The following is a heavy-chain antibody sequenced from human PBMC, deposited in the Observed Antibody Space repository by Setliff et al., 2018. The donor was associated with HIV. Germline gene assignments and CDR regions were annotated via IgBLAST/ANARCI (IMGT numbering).Heavy chain of an antibody. V-gene: IGHV4-4*07. Sequence: PSETLSLTCTVSGGAMNNNYWSWIRQPAGKGLEWIGRIYIRGTNYNPSLKTRLTMSLDTSSNQFSLNLNFVTAADTAVYYCARGSWGSWRFDYWGQGTLVTVSS. D-gene: IGHD6-13*01. CDR2: IYIRGT. J-gene: IGHJ4*02. CDR3: ARGSWGSWRFDY. CDR1: GGAMNNNY.